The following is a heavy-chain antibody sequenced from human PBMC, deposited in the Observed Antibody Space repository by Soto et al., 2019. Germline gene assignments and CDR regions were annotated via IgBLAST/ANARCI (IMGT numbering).Heavy chain of an antibody. J-gene: IGHJ4*02. CDR3: ARDGGTYFDY. CDR2: LDNDGTNT. CDR1: GFTFSTYW. Sequence: VGSLRLSCAASGFTFSTYWMHWVRQAPGKGLVWVSRLDNDGTNTRYADSVKGRFTVSRDNGKNTVYLQMDSLRAEDTAVYYCARDGGTYFDYWGQGTLVTVSS. D-gene: IGHD3-16*01. V-gene: IGHV3-74*01.